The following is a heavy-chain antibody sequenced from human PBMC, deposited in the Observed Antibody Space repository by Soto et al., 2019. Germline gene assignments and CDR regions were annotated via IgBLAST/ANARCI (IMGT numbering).Heavy chain of an antibody. CDR1: GDTFSFYT. CDR2: INPILSMS. J-gene: IGHJ4*02. D-gene: IGHD3-16*01. V-gene: IGHV1-69*02. CDR3: ATSYASGYRPFAS. Sequence: SVKVSCKASGDTFSFYTINWVRQAPGLGLEWVGRINPILSMSNYAQKFQGRVTMTADKSTNTAYMELRSLRSEDTAMYFCATSYASGYRPFASWGQEALVTASS.